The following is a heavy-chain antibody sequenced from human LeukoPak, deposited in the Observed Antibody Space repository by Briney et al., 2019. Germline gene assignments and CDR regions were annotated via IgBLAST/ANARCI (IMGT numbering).Heavy chain of an antibody. V-gene: IGHV1-18*01. CDR1: GYTFTSYG. Sequence: GASVKVSCKASGYTFTSYGISWVRQAPGQGLEWMGWISAYNGSTNYAQKLQGRVTMTTDTSTSTAYMELRSLRSDDTAVYYCARTMITFGGVIVKKGAFDIWGQGTMVTVSS. D-gene: IGHD3-16*02. J-gene: IGHJ3*02. CDR3: ARTMITFGGVIVKKGAFDI. CDR2: ISAYNGST.